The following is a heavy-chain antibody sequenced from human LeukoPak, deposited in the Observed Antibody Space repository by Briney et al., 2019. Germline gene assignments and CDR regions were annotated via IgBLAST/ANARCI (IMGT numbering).Heavy chain of an antibody. J-gene: IGHJ6*03. CDR3: ARGGGGYSSYGGYYYYYMDV. Sequence: ASVKVSCKASGYTFISYDINWVRQATGQGLEWMGWMNPNSGDTGYAQKFQGRITMTRNTPISTAYMELSSLRSEDTAVYYCARGGGGYSSYGGYYYYYMDVWGKGTTVTVSS. CDR2: MNPNSGDT. V-gene: IGHV1-8*01. CDR1: GYTFISYD. D-gene: IGHD5-12*01.